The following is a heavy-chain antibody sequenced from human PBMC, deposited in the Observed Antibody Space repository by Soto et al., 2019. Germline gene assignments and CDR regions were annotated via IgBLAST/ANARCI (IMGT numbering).Heavy chain of an antibody. CDR1: GYSFGNYN. CDR3: ARDKVWGGFDI. J-gene: IGHJ3*02. Sequence: ASVKVSCKSSGYSFGNYNFCWVRQAPGQGLEWLGWISGYNGNTKYAQKFQGRVTMTTDSFTSTAYMELRSLRSDDTAVYYCARDKVWGGFDIWGQGTMVTVSS. V-gene: IGHV1-18*01. D-gene: IGHD3-16*01. CDR2: ISGYNGNT.